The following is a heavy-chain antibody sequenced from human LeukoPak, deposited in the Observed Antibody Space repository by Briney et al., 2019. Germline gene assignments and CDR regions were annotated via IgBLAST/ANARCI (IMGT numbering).Heavy chain of an antibody. Sequence: LRLSCAASGFTFSSYGMHWVRQPPGKGLEWIGYIYYSGSTYYNPSLKSRVTISVDTSKNQFSLKLSSVTAADTAVYYCARVFVGTVTLDYWGQGTLVTVSS. CDR2: IYYSGST. J-gene: IGHJ4*02. CDR1: GFTFSSYGMH. V-gene: IGHV4-30-4*08. D-gene: IGHD4-17*01. CDR3: ARVFVGTVTLDY.